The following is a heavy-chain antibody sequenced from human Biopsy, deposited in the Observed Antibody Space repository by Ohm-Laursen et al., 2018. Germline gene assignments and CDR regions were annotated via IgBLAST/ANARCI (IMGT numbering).Heavy chain of an antibody. CDR3: VKAYSAIYWFDP. CDR2: ISGSGGRT. Sequence: GSLRLSCAASGFTFSSYAMSWVRQAPGKGLECVSTISGSGGRTYYADSVKGRFTISRDNSKNTLFLQMDSLRADDTAVYYCVKAYSAIYWFDPWGQGTLVTVSS. CDR1: GFTFSSYA. V-gene: IGHV3-23*01. D-gene: IGHD2-21*01. J-gene: IGHJ5*02.